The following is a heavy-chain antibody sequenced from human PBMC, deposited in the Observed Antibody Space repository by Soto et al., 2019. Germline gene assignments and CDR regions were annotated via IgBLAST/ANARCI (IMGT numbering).Heavy chain of an antibody. CDR2: INPSGGST. Sequence: GASVKVSCKASGYTFTIYYMHWVRQAPGQGLEWMGIINPSGGSTSYAQKFQGRVTMTRDTSTSTVYMELSSLRSEDTAVYYCARSRDSNYLYNWFDPWGQGTLVTVSS. V-gene: IGHV1-46*03. CDR1: GYTFTIYY. J-gene: IGHJ5*02. D-gene: IGHD4-4*01. CDR3: ARSRDSNYLYNWFDP.